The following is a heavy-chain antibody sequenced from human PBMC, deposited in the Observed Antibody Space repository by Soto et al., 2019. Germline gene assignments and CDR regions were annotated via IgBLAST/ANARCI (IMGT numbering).Heavy chain of an antibody. V-gene: IGHV3-33*01. CDR2: IWYDGSNK. J-gene: IGHJ6*02. CDR1: GFTFSSYG. CDR3: ARGHNTWLSHYYGMDV. D-gene: IGHD3-22*01. Sequence: QVQLVESGGGVVQPGRSLRLSCAASGFTFSSYGMHWVRQAPGKGLEWVAVIWYDGSNKYYADSVKGRFTISRDNSKNTLYLQMNSLRAEDTAVYYCARGHNTWLSHYYGMDVWGQGTTVTVSS.